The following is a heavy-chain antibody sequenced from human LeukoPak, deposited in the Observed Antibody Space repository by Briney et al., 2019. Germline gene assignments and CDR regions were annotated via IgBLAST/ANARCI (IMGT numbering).Heavy chain of an antibody. V-gene: IGHV1-69*13. CDR1: GGTFSSYA. D-gene: IGHD3-3*01. J-gene: IGHJ6*03. Sequence: ASVKVSCKASGGTFSSYAISWVRQAPGQGLEWMGGIIPIFGTANYAQKLQGRVTITADESTSTAYMELSSLRSEDTAVYYCARGHTGDYDFWSGYPSYYYMDVWGKGTTVTVSS. CDR3: ARGHTGDYDFWSGYPSYYYMDV. CDR2: IIPIFGTA.